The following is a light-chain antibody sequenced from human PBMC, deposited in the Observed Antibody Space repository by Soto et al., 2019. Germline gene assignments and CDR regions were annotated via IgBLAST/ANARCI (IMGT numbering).Light chain of an antibody. J-gene: IGKJ5*01. CDR2: LSY. Sequence: IVMTHAPLSLPVTHVDPASISFISSQILLHNNGYSYLDWYLQKPGQSKQLMINLSYYRASGVNDRFSGSGSGTDFTLKIRRVEAEDVGVYYCMQGTHWQITGGNGQRRELK. V-gene: IGKV2-28*01. CDR3: MQGTHWQIT. CDR1: QILLHNNGYSY.